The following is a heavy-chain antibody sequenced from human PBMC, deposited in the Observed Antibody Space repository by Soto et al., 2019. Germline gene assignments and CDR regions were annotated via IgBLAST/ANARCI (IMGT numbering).Heavy chain of an antibody. CDR1: GGSISSGDYY. CDR2: IYYSGST. Sequence: SETLSLTCTVSGGSISSGDYYWSWIRQPPGKGLEWIGYIYYSGSTSYNPSLKSRLTISIDMSKNQLSLKLSSVTAADTAVYYCAREIVVVPAAMRYFDYWGQGTLVTVSS. D-gene: IGHD2-2*01. V-gene: IGHV4-30-4*01. J-gene: IGHJ4*02. CDR3: AREIVVVPAAMRYFDY.